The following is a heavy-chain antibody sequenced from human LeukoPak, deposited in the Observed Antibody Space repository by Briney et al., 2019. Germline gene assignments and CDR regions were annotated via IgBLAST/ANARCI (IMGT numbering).Heavy chain of an antibody. J-gene: IGHJ4*02. CDR1: GYSFTTYG. V-gene: IGHV1-2*02. Sequence: ASVKVSCKTSGYSFTTYGVTWVRQAPRQGLEWMGWINPNSGGTNYAQKFQGRVTMTRDTSISTAYMELSRLRSDDTAVYYCARDSPPSPQGYWGQGTLVTVSS. CDR3: ARDSPPSPQGY. CDR2: INPNSGGT.